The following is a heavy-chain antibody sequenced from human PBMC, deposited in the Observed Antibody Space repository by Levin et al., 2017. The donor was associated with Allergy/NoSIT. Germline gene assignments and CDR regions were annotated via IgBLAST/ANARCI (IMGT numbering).Heavy chain of an antibody. D-gene: IGHD6-19*01. J-gene: IGHJ3*02. CDR3: ARVAVAGSPWYPFDI. CDR2: IYYSGNT. Sequence: SETLSLTCTVSGGSISSYYWSWIRQPPGRGLEWIGYIYYSGNTKYNPSLRSRVTISVDTSKSQFSLKLSSVTAADTAVYYCARVAVAGSPWYPFDIGGQGTMVTVSS. CDR1: GGSISSYY. V-gene: IGHV4-59*01.